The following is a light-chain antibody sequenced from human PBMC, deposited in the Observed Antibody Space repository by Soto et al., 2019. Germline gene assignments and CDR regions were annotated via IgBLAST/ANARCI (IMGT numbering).Light chain of an antibody. J-gene: IGKJ2*01. V-gene: IGKV3-15*01. CDR3: QQYNNWPPRT. CDR2: GAS. CDR1: QSISNS. Sequence: EIVMTQSPASMSVSPGETATLSCRASQSISNSLAWYQQKPGQAPSLLIYGASTRATGIPARFSGSGSGTEFTLTISSLQSEDSALYYCQQYNNWPPRTFGQGTKLEIK.